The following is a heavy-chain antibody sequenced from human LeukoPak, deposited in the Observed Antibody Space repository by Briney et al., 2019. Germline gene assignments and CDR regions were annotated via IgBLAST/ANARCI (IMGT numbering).Heavy chain of an antibody. CDR1: GYTFTGYY. CDR2: IIPILGIA. Sequence: AASVKVSCKASGYTFTGYYMHWVRQAPGQGLEWMGRIIPILGIANYAQKFQGRVTITADKSTSTAYMELSSLRSEDTAVYYCARDPFADYWGQGTLVTVSS. CDR3: ARDPFADY. J-gene: IGHJ4*02. V-gene: IGHV1-69*04.